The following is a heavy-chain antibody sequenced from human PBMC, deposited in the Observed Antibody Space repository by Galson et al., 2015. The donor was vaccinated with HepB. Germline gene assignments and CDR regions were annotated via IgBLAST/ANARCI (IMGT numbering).Heavy chain of an antibody. J-gene: IGHJ6*02. CDR1: GFTFSSYW. V-gene: IGHV3-7*03. CDR2: IKQDGSEK. Sequence: SLRLSCAASGFTFSSYWMSWVRQAPGKGLEWVANIKQDGSEKYYVDSVKGRFTISRDNAKNSLYLQMNSLRAEDTAVYYCAREGQIIPRYCSSTSCYGIYYYGMDVWGQGTTVTVSS. D-gene: IGHD2-2*01. CDR3: AREGQIIPRYCSSTSCYGIYYYGMDV.